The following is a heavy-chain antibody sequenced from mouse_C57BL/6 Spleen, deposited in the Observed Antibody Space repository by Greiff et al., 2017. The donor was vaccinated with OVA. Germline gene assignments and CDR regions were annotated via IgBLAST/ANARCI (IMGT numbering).Heavy chain of an antibody. CDR3: AREGYYGSSSDY. D-gene: IGHD1-1*01. J-gene: IGHJ2*01. Sequence: VQLQQSGPELVKPGASVKISCKASGYTFTDYYMNWVKQSHGKSLEWIGDINPNNGGTSYNQKFKGKATLTVYKSSSTAYMELRSLTSEDSAVYYCAREGYYGSSSDYWGQGTTLTVSS. V-gene: IGHV1-26*01. CDR2: INPNNGGT. CDR1: GYTFTDYY.